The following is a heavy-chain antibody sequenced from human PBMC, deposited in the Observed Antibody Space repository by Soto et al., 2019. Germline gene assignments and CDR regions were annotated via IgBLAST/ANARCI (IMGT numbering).Heavy chain of an antibody. D-gene: IGHD3-3*01. Sequence: QVQLVQSGAEVKKPGASVKLSCKASGFTFSKYAMHWVRQAPGQRLEGMGWINVGNGNTKYSQKFQGRVTITRDTNASTVSMELSSLRYEDSAVYYCARDLRFYFYGMDVWGQGTTVTVSS. CDR3: ARDLRFYFYGMDV. CDR1: GFTFSKYA. J-gene: IGHJ6*02. V-gene: IGHV1-3*01. CDR2: INVGNGNT.